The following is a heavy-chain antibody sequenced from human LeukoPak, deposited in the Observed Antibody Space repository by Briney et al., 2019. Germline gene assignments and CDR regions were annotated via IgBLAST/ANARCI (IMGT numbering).Heavy chain of an antibody. V-gene: IGHV5-51*01. CDR2: IFPGDSDT. CDR3: VRNRDGSSDH. J-gene: IGHJ4*02. D-gene: IGHD5-24*01. CDR1: GYSFTSYW. Sequence: GESLKISCKGSGYSFTSYWIGWVRQMPGKGLERMGIIFPGDSDTRYSPSFQGQVTISVDKSISIAYLQWSSLKASDTAMYYCVRNRDGSSDHWGQGTLVTVSS.